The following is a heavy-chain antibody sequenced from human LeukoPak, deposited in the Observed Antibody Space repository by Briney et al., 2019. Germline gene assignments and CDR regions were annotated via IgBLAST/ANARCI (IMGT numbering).Heavy chain of an antibody. CDR1: GGSISTYY. CDR2: IDYSAST. D-gene: IGHD3-10*01. Sequence: PSETLSHTCAVSGGSISTYYWSWIRQPPGKGLEWIAYIDYSASTNYNPSLKSQVTISVDTSKNQFSLKLSSVTAADTAVYYCARGKIWSPVYLSHWGQGTLVTVSS. CDR3: ARGKIWSPVYLSH. J-gene: IGHJ4*02. V-gene: IGHV4-59*01.